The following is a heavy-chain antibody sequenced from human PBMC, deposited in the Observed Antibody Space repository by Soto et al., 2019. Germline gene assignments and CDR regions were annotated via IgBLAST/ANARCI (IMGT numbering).Heavy chain of an antibody. Sequence: GGSLRLSCAASGFTFSSYAMHWVRQAPGMGLEWVAVISYDGSNKYYADSVKGRFTISRDNSKNTLYLQMNSLRAEDTAVYYCARDGPPEDDFWSGYLDCWGQGTLVTVSS. V-gene: IGHV3-30-3*01. CDR3: ARDGPPEDDFWSGYLDC. D-gene: IGHD3-3*01. J-gene: IGHJ4*02. CDR1: GFTFSSYA. CDR2: ISYDGSNK.